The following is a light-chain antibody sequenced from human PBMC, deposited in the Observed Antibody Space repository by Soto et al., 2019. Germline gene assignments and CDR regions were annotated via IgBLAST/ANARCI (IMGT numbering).Light chain of an antibody. CDR3: EQYGSTPLT. V-gene: IGKV3-20*01. Sequence: EIVLTQSPGTLSLSPGERATLSCRASQNVANNYLAWYQQKPGQAPRFLIYDASSRATGIPDRFSGSGSGTDFTLTISRLEPEDFAVYYWEQYGSTPLTFGGGTKVEIK. J-gene: IGKJ4*01. CDR2: DAS. CDR1: QNVANNY.